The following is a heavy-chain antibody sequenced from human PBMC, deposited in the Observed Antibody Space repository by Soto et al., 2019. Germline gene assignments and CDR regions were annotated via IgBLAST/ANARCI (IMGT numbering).Heavy chain of an antibody. Sequence: PGGSLRLSCAASGFTVNTNYMSWVRQAPGKGLEWVSVIYSGGSTYYADSVKGRFTISRDNSKNTLYLQMNSLRAEDTAVYYCARVGTWNDLYYWGQGTLVTVSS. J-gene: IGHJ4*02. D-gene: IGHD1-1*01. V-gene: IGHV3-66*01. CDR3: ARVGTWNDLYY. CDR2: IYSGGST. CDR1: GFTVNTNY.